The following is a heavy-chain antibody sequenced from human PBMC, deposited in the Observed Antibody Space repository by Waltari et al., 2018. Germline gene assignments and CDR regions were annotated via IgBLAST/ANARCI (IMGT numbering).Heavy chain of an antibody. Sequence: QVQLVQSGAEVTKPGSSVKVSCKASGGTFSSYAISWMRQAPGQGLEWMGGIIPILGIANYAQKFQGRVTITADESTSTAYMELSSLRSEDTAVYYCARGPPEGVVHYYYYMDVWGKGTTVTVSS. J-gene: IGHJ6*03. V-gene: IGHV1-69*04. D-gene: IGHD3-3*01. CDR3: ARGPPEGVVHYYYYMDV. CDR1: GGTFSSYA. CDR2: IIPILGIA.